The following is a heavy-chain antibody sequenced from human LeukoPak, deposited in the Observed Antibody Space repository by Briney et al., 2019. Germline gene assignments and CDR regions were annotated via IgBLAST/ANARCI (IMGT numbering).Heavy chain of an antibody. CDR3: ARDLSGSLYFDY. D-gene: IGHD3-10*01. CDR2: LYISGST. V-gene: IGHV4-4*07. Sequence: PSETQSLTCTVSGASISSYYYNWIRQTAGRGLEWIGRLYISGSTDYNPSLKSRVTISVDTSNNQFSLNLNSVTAADTAVYFCARDLSGSLYFDYWGQGVLVTVSS. CDR1: GASISSYY. J-gene: IGHJ4*02.